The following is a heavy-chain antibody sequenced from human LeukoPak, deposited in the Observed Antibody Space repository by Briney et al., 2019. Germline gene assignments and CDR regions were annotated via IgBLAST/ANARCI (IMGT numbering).Heavy chain of an antibody. V-gene: IGHV3-53*01. D-gene: IGHD1-26*01. CDR1: GFTVSSNY. Sequence: PGGSLRLSCAASGFTVSSNYMSWVRQAPGKGLEWVSVIYSDDNTYYADSMKGRFTISRDNSKNTLYLQMNSLRAEDTAVYYCARDLMGARGYWGQGTLVTVSS. CDR2: IYSDDNT. CDR3: ARDLMGARGY. J-gene: IGHJ4*02.